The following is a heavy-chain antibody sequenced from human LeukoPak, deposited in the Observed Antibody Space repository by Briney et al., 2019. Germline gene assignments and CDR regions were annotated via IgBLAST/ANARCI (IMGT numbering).Heavy chain of an antibody. CDR2: INPNSGGT. CDR3: ARVLCRCGASCYTGLGY. J-gene: IGHJ4*02. Sequence: ASLKVSCKASGYTFTGYYMHWVRQAPGQGLECMGWINPNSGGTNYARKFQGRVTMARDTSISTGYMELSRLRSDDTAVYYCARVLCRCGASCYTGLGYWGQGTLVTVSS. D-gene: IGHD2-2*02. CDR1: GYTFTGYY. V-gene: IGHV1-2*02.